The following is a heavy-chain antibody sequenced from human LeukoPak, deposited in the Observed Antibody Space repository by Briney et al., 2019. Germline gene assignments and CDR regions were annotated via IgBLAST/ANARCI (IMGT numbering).Heavy chain of an antibody. V-gene: IGHV4-34*01. D-gene: IGHD2-15*01. CDR1: GGSFSGYY. CDR2: INHSGST. Sequence: PSETLSLTCAVYGGSFSGYYWSWIRQPPGKGLEWIGEINHSGSTNYNPSLKSRVTISVDTSKNQFSLKLSSVTAADTAVYYCAIGWWGSFDYWGQGTLVTASS. J-gene: IGHJ4*02. CDR3: AIGWWGSFDY.